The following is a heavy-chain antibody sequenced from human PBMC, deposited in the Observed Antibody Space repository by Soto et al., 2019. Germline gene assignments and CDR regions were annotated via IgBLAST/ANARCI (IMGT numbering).Heavy chain of an antibody. CDR2: IYYSGST. D-gene: IGHD3-3*01. CDR3: AREYDFWSGYPLAV. CDR1: GGSISSGDYY. V-gene: IGHV4-30-4*01. Sequence: SETLSLTCTVSGGSISSGDYYWSWIRQPPGKGLEWIGYIYYSGSTYYNPSLKSRVTISVDTSKNQFSLKLSSVTAADTAVYYCAREYDFWSGYPLAVWGQGTTVTVSS. J-gene: IGHJ6*02.